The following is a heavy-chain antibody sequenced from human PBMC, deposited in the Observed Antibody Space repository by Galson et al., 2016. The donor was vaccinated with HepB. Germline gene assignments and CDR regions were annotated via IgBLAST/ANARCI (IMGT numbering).Heavy chain of an antibody. CDR1: GFSVGNNY. Sequence: SLRLSCAASGFSVGNNYMSWVRQAPGKGLEWVSFIYSGGSTYYADTVKGRFTISRDNSKNTLNLQMNSLRAEETAVYYCHSGYDPVQHWGQGTLVTVSS. CDR3: HSGYDPVQH. CDR2: IYSGGST. D-gene: IGHD5-12*01. J-gene: IGHJ1*01. V-gene: IGHV3-53*01.